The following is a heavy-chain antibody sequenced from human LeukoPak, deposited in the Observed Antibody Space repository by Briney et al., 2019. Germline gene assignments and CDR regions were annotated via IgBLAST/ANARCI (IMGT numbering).Heavy chain of an antibody. CDR2: ISNSGAYI. V-gene: IGHV3-21*01. D-gene: IGHD2-15*01. Sequence: GGSLRLSCAGSGFTFSDYSFNWGRQAPGKGLEWVSSISNSGAYIYYADSVKGRFTISRDNAKNSLFLQMSSLRAEDTAVYYCARASSAGNSWGQGTLVTVSS. CDR1: GFTFSDYS. J-gene: IGHJ5*02. CDR3: ARASSAGNS.